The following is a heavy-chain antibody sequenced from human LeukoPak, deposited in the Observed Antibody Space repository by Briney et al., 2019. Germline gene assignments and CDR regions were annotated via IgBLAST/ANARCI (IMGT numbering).Heavy chain of an antibody. Sequence: GGSLRLSCEVSGLTFSNYGIQGVRQAPGKGLEWVAFIGHDGTTEYYTDSVKGRFTVSRDNSKNTVHLQMNSLRAEDTAVSYCSKDDYYDSSGSWGGYWGQGTLVTVSS. V-gene: IGHV3-30*02. D-gene: IGHD3-22*01. J-gene: IGHJ4*02. CDR2: IGHDGTTE. CDR1: GLTFSNYG. CDR3: SKDDYYDSSGSWGGY.